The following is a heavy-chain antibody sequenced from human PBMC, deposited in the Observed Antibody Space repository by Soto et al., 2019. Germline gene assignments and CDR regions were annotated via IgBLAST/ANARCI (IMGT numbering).Heavy chain of an antibody. CDR2: IYSGGST. CDR3: ASSGYSYGYYYYYYMDV. V-gene: IGHV3-66*02. J-gene: IGHJ6*03. D-gene: IGHD5-18*01. Sequence: GGSLRLSCAASGFTVSSNYMSWVRQAPGKGLEWVSDIYSGGSTYYADSVKGRFTISRDNSKNTLYLQMNSLRAEDTAVYYCASSGYSYGYYYYYYMDVWGKGTTVTVSS. CDR1: GFTVSSNY.